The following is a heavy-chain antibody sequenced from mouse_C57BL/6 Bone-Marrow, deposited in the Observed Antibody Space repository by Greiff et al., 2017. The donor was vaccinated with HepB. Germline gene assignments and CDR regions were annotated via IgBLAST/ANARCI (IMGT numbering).Heavy chain of an antibody. CDR2: ISNLAYSI. V-gene: IGHV5-15*04. D-gene: IGHD1-1*01. J-gene: IGHJ1*03. CDR3: ARHYYGSSYWYFDV. CDR1: GFTFSDYG. Sequence: EVKLVESRGGLVQPGGSLKLSCAASGFTFSDYGMAWVRQAPRKGPEWVAFISNLAYSIYYADTVTGRFTISRENAKNTLYLEMSSLRSEDTAMYYCARHYYGSSYWYFDVWGTGTTVTVSS.